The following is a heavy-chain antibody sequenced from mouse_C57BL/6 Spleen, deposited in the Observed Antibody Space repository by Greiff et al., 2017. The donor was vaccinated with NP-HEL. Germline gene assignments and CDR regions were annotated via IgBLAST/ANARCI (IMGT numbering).Heavy chain of an antibody. D-gene: IGHD1-1*01. CDR3: ARTRDYYGSTDAMDY. Sequence: DVQLQESGPELVKPGASVKMSCKASGYTFTDYNMHWVKQSHGKSLEWIGYINPNNGGTSYNQKFKGKATLTVNKSSSTAYMELRSLTSEDSAVYYCARTRDYYGSTDAMDYWGQGTSVTVSS. CDR1: GYTFTDYN. V-gene: IGHV1-22*01. CDR2: INPNNGGT. J-gene: IGHJ4*01.